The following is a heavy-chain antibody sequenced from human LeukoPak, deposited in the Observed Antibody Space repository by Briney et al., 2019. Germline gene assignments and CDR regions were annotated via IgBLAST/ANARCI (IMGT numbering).Heavy chain of an antibody. Sequence: SETLSLTCTVSGRSLSGYYWGWVRQPPGKGLEWIGYIYDSGRTNYNPSLKSRVTISVDTSKNQFSLKLSSVTAADTAVYYCARGSPAPDPWGQGTLVTVSS. CDR2: IYDSGRT. J-gene: IGHJ5*02. V-gene: IGHV4-59*01. D-gene: IGHD3-10*01. CDR1: GRSLSGYY. CDR3: ARGSPAPDP.